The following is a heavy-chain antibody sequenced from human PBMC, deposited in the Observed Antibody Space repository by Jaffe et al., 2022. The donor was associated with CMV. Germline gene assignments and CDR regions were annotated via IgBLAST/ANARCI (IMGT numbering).Heavy chain of an antibody. D-gene: IGHD3-3*01. CDR1: GFTFSSYE. CDR2: ISSSGSTI. V-gene: IGHV3-48*03. J-gene: IGHJ6*04. CDR3: ARDLRFLEWLNGNVDV. Sequence: EVQLVESGGGLVQPGGSLRLSCAASGFTFSSYEMNWVRQAPGKGLEWVSYISSSGSTIYYADSVKGRFTISRDNAKNSLYLQMNSLRAEDTAVYYCARDLRFLEWLNGNVDVWGKGTTVTVSS.